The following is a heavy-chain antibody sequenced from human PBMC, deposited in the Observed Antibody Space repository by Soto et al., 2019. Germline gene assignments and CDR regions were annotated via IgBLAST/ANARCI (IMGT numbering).Heavy chain of an antibody. J-gene: IGHJ5*02. CDR2: IYHSGST. CDR1: GGSISSGGYS. CDR3: ARGPPRRGPEEGNWFDP. D-gene: IGHD2-15*01. V-gene: IGHV4-30-2*01. Sequence: QLQLQESGSGLVKPSQTLSVTCAVSGGSISSGGYSWSWIRQPPGKGLEWIGYIYHSGSTYYNPSLKSRVTISVDRSKNQFSLKLSSVTAADTAVYYCARGPPRRGPEEGNWFDPWGQGTLVTVSS.